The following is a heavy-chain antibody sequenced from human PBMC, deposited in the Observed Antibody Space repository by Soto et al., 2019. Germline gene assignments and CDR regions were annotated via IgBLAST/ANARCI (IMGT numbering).Heavy chain of an antibody. CDR3: ASSTGLFCVGTSCPITFAYYYGLDV. D-gene: IGHD3-9*01. J-gene: IGHJ6*02. Sequence: KSGGSLRLSCAASGFTFSRYGMNWVRQAPGKGLEWVSSISSSSDYIYYADSVKGRFTISRDDARSSLYLQMTSLTAVDTAVYYCASSTGLFCVGTSCPITFAYYYGLDVWGQGTTVTVSS. CDR1: GFTFSRYG. V-gene: IGHV3-21*01. CDR2: ISSSSDYI.